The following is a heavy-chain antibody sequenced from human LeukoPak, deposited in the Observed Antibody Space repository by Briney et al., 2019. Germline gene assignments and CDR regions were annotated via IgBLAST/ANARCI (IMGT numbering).Heavy chain of an antibody. D-gene: IGHD3-10*01. CDR3: ARKGSSGSYYRDYYYYMDV. CDR1: GGTFSNYA. V-gene: IGHV1-69*13. J-gene: IGHJ6*03. CDR2: IIPIFGTA. Sequence: GASVKVSCKASGGTFSNYAISWVRQAPGQGLEWMGGIIPIFGTANYAQKFQGRVTITADESTSTAYMELSSLRSEDTAVYYCARKGSSGSYYRDYYYYMDVWGKGTTVTISS.